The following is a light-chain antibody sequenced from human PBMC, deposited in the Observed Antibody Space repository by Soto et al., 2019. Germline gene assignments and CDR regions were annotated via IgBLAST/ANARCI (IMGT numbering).Light chain of an antibody. CDR1: QGIGNY. J-gene: IGKJ2*01. CDR2: AAY. V-gene: IGKV1-9*01. CDR3: QQLNNFPYT. Sequence: DIQLTQSPSTLSASVGDRVTITCRASQGIGNYLAWYQQKPGKAPKLLIYAAYTLQSGVPSRFSGSESGTEFTLPISSLQPAEVATYYCQQLNNFPYTFGQGTKLEIK.